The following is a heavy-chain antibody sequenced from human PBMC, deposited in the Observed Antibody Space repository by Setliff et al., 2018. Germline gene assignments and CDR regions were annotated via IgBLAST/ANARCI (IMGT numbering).Heavy chain of an antibody. CDR1: GFSLSNARMG. V-gene: IGHV2-26*01. Sequence: SGPTLVNPTETLTLTCTVSGFSLSNARMGVSWIRQPPGKALEWLAHIFSNDEKSYSTSLKSRLTISKDTSKSQVVLTMTNMDPVDTATYYCARFITIFGVVIPNAFDYWGQGTLVTVSS. CDR3: ARFITIFGVVIPNAFDY. CDR2: IFSNDEK. J-gene: IGHJ4*02. D-gene: IGHD3-3*01.